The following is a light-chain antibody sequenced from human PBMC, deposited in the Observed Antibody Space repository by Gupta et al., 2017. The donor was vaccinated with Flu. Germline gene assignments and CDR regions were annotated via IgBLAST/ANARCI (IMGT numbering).Light chain of an antibody. J-gene: IGLJ2*01. CDR2: QDS. Sequence: SYELTQPPSASVSPGQTASITCSGDKLGDIYVSWYQQKPGQSPVLVIYQDSQRPSGIPERFSGSNSGNTATLTISGTQAMDEADYYCQAWDSGTCGFGGGTKVTVL. CDR1: KLGDIY. CDR3: QAWDSGTCG. V-gene: IGLV3-1*01.